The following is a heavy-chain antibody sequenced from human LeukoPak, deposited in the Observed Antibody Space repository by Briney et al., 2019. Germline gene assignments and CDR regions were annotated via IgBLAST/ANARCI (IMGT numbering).Heavy chain of an antibody. V-gene: IGHV1-69*04. D-gene: IGHD2-2*01. J-gene: IGHJ4*02. CDR1: GGTFSIYA. CDR2: IIPILGIA. Sequence: SVKVSCKASGGTFSIYAISWVRQAPGQGLEWMGRIIPILGIANYAQKFQGRVTITADKSTSTAYMELSSLRSEDTAVYYCARDVREGYCSRTSCSPYWGQGTLVTVSS. CDR3: ARDVREGYCSRTSCSPY.